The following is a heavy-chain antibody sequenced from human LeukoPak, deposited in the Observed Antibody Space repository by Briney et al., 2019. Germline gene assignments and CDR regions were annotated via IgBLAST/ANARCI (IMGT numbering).Heavy chain of an antibody. CDR2: ISATGGTT. D-gene: IGHD2-21*02. J-gene: IGHJ5*02. CDR3: AKGKQTAFLDWFDP. V-gene: IGHV3-23*01. CDR1: GFTFSAFA. Sequence: GGSLSLSCAASGFTFSAFAMSWVRQAPGKGLQWVSAISATGGTTYYADSVKGRFTSSRDNSKNVLYLQLSSLRAEDTAIYYCAKGKQTAFLDWFDPWGQGTLVTVSS.